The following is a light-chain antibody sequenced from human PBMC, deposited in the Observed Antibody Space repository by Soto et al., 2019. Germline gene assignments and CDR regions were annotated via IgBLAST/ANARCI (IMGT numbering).Light chain of an antibody. CDR1: SRDVGGYNY. V-gene: IGLV2-14*01. Sequence: QSALTQPASLSGSPGQSIPISCTGTSRDVGGYNYVSWYQQHPGKAPKLMIYDVSNRPSGVSNRFSGSKSGNTASLTISGLQAEDEADYYCSSYTSSSTLVFGTGTKVTVL. J-gene: IGLJ1*01. CDR3: SSYTSSSTLV. CDR2: DVS.